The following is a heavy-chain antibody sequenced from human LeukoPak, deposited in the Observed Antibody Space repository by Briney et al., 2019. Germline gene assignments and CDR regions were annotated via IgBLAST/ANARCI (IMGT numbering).Heavy chain of an antibody. J-gene: IGHJ6*03. V-gene: IGHV4-59*01. CDR1: GGSISSYY. Sequence: SETLSLTCTVSGGSISSYYWSWIRQPPGKGLEWIGYIYYSGSTNYNPSLKSRVTISVDTSKNQFSLKLSSVTAADTAVYYCARVATYYYDSSGRNYYYYYYMDVWGKGTTVTVSS. CDR3: ARVATYYYDSSGRNYYYYYYMDV. D-gene: IGHD3-22*01. CDR2: IYYSGST.